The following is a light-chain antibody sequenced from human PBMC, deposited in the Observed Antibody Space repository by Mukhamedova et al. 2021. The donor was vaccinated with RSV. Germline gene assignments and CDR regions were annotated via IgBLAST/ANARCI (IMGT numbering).Light chain of an antibody. CDR2: AAS. CDR1: RDISSW. V-gene: IGKV1-12*01. Sequence: ITCRASRDISSWLAWYQHKPGKATKLLIYAASSLQIGVPSRFSGSGSGTDFTLTISSLQPEDLATYFCLQANSFPPTFGLGS. J-gene: IGKJ1*01. CDR3: LQANSFPPT.